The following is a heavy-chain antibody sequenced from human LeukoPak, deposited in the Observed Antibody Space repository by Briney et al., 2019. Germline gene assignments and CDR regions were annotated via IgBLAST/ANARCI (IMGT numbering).Heavy chain of an antibody. D-gene: IGHD5-24*01. CDR2: INPNSGGT. CDR3: ASTAGMATIEYYFDY. Sequence: ASVKVSCKASGYTFTGYYVHWVRQAPGQGLEWMGWINPNSGGTNYAQKFQGRVTMTRDTSISTAYMELSRLRSDDTAVYYCASTAGMATIEYYFDYWGQGTLITVSS. CDR1: GYTFTGYY. J-gene: IGHJ4*02. V-gene: IGHV1-2*02.